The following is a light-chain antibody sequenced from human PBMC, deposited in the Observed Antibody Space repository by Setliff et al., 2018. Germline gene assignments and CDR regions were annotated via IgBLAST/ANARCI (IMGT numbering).Light chain of an antibody. CDR1: IGDVGAYDF. V-gene: IGLV2-14*01. CDR2: EVT. Sequence: QSALAQPASVSGSPGQSITISCSGTIGDVGAYDFVSWYQHHPGKAPKLVIYEVTNRPSGISNRFPGSKSGNSASLIISGLQAEDEADYYCSAYTSSSTYVFGTGTKVTV. J-gene: IGLJ1*01. CDR3: SAYTSSSTYV.